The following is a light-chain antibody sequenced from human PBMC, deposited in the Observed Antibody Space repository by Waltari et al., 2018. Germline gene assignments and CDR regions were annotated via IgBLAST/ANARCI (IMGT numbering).Light chain of an antibody. V-gene: IGKV3-15*01. J-gene: IGKJ2*01. CDR2: VAS. CDR3: QQYSNWPYT. CDR1: QSVPTN. Sequence: EIVMTQSPDTLSVAPGGRVTLSCRASQSVPTNLAWYQQKPGQPPRLLIYVASTRATGVPARFSGSGSGTEFTLTISSLESEDFAVYYCQQYSNWPYTFGQGTKLEIK.